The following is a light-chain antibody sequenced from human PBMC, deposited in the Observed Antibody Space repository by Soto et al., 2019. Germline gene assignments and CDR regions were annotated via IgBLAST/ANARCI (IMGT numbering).Light chain of an antibody. CDR1: QSIRSY. CDR2: AAS. J-gene: IGKJ1*01. Sequence: DIQMTQSPSSLSASVGDRVTITCRASQSIRSYLNWYQQKPGKAPKLLIYAASSLQSGVPSRFSGSGSGTDFTLTISSLQPEDFATYYCQQSYSTRWTFGQGDKGEIK. CDR3: QQSYSTRWT. V-gene: IGKV1-39*01.